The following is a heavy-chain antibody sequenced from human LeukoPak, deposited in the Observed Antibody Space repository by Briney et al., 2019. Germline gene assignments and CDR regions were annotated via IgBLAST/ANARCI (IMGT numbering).Heavy chain of an antibody. V-gene: IGHV3-21*01. CDR3: ARGFRSPDAFDI. J-gene: IGHJ3*02. CDR1: GFTFSSYS. D-gene: IGHD3-10*01. Sequence: GGSLRLSCAASGFTFSSYSMNWVRQAPGKGLEWVSSISSSSSYIYYADSVKGRFTISRDNAKNSLYLQMNSLRAEDTAVYYCARGFRSPDAFDIWGQGTMVTVSS. CDR2: ISSSSSYI.